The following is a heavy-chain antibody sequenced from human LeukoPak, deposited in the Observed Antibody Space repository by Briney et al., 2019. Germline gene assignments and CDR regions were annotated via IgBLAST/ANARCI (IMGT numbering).Heavy chain of an antibody. CDR3: ARYLDYGGNSRVFQH. V-gene: IGHV4-34*01. Sequence: TSETLSLTCAVYGGSLSAYYWTWIRQPPGKGLEWIGEINHGGSTNYNPSLKSRVTISIDTSKNQFSLKLSSVTAADTAVYYCARYLDYGGNSRVFQHWGQGTLVTVSS. D-gene: IGHD4-23*01. CDR2: INHGGST. CDR1: GGSLSAYY. J-gene: IGHJ1*01.